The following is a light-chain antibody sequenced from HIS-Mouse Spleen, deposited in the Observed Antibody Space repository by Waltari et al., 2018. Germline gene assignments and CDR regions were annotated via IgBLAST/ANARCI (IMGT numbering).Light chain of an antibody. CDR1: SSDVGGYNY. CDR2: EVS. Sequence: QSALTQPASVSGSPGQSITISCTGTSSDVGGYNYVSWYQQHPGKAPKIMIYEVSNRPSGVSKRVSGSKSGNTASLTISGLQAEDEADYYCSSYTSSSTVVFGGGTKLTVL. V-gene: IGLV2-14*01. CDR3: SSYTSSSTVV. J-gene: IGLJ2*01.